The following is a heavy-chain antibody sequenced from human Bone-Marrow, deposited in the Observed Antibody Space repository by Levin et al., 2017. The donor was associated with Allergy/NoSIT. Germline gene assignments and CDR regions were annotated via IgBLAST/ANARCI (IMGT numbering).Heavy chain of an antibody. CDR1: GTSINSGSNH. J-gene: IGHJ6*03. CDR3: ARDLDYYYYMDV. V-gene: IGHV4-61*01. CDR2: IDYSGST. Sequence: SSETLSLTCKVYGTSINSGSNHWSWIRQSPGKGLEWIGHIDYSGSTTYNPSLRSRVTISADTSKNQFSLTLTSVTAADTAMYYCARDLDYYYYMDVWGKGTTVTVSS.